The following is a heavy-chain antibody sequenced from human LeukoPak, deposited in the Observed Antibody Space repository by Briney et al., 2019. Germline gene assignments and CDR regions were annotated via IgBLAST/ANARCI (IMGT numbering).Heavy chain of an antibody. D-gene: IGHD3-3*01. V-gene: IGHV4-30-4*08. J-gene: IGHJ4*02. CDR2: IYYSGST. CDR1: GGSISSGDYY. CDR3: ARAFGVVIGDY. Sequence: PSETLSLTCTVSGGSISSGDYYWSWIRQPRGKGLEWIGYIYYSGSTYYNPSLKSRVTISVDTSKNQFSLKLSSVTAADTAVYYCARAFGVVIGDYWGQGTLVTVSS.